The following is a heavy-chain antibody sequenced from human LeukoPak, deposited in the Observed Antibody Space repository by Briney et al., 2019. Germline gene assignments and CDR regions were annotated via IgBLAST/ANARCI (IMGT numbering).Heavy chain of an antibody. CDR1: GYTLTKYG. CDR3: ARDQGFGMAAVKNWFDP. Sequence: ASVKVSCKPSGYTLTKYGISWVRQAPGQGLEWMGWISAYNGNTIYAQKFQGRVTMTTDTSTSTAYMELRSLISDDTAVYYCARDQGFGMAAVKNWFDPWGQGTLVTVSS. J-gene: IGHJ5*02. D-gene: IGHD6-13*01. CDR2: ISAYNGNT. V-gene: IGHV1-18*01.